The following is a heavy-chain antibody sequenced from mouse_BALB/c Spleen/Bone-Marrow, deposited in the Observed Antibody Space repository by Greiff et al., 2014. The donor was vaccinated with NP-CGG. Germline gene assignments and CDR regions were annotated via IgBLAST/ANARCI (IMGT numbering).Heavy chain of an antibody. CDR3: NARGDYDFDYFDY. J-gene: IGHJ2*01. D-gene: IGHD2-4*01. CDR1: GFNIKDYY. Sequence: VQLKESGAELVRSGASVKLSCTASGFNIKDYYMHWVKQRPEQGLEWIGWIDPENGDTEYAPKFQGKATMTADTSSNTAYLQLSSLTSEDTAVYYCNARGDYDFDYFDYWGQSTTLTVSS. CDR2: IDPENGDT. V-gene: IGHV14-4*02.